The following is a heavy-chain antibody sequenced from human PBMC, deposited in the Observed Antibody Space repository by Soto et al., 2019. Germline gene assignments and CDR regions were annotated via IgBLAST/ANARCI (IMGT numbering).Heavy chain of an antibody. D-gene: IGHD1-1*01. CDR2: VYDADGK. CDR1: GMTVSGKKY. J-gene: IGHJ3*01. CDR3: ATWLQREHAYDV. V-gene: IGHV3-53*01. Sequence: GGSLRLSCAVVGMTVSGKKYVAWARQAPGKGLEWVSGVYDADGKYYADSVKGRFTTSGDSSKTIVYLEMNDLGPEDTAIYYCATWLQREHAYDVWGQGTEVTVSS.